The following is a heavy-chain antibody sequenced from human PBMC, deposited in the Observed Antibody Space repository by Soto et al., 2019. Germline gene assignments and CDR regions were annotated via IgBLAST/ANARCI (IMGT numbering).Heavy chain of an antibody. Sequence: DVQLVESGGGLVQPGGSLRLSCAASGFPFSTYPMHWVRQAPGKGLEWISYINSASTTTFHADSVKGRFTVSRDNAKNSLYLQLTSLRHEGTAVDYCTRDLSHWGQGTLVTVSS. CDR3: TRDLSH. J-gene: IGHJ4*02. V-gene: IGHV3-48*02. CDR1: GFPFSTYP. CDR2: INSASTTT.